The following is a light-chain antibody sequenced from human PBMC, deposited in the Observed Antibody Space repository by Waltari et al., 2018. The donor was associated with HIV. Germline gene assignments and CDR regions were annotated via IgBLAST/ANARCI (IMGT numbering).Light chain of an antibody. Sequence: NFILTQTHSVSASPGETVIISCTRSSGSIASNYVHWFQQRPGAAPTTIIYEDNQRSSGIPVLCSGSIDTASNSASLTISGLKTEDEADYYCQSFNDNNEWVFGGGTKVTVL. J-gene: IGLJ3*02. V-gene: IGLV6-57*03. CDR1: SGSIASNY. CDR3: QSFNDNNEWV. CDR2: EDN.